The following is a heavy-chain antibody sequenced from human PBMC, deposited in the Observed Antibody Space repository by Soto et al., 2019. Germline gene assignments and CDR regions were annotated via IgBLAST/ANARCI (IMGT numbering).Heavy chain of an antibody. D-gene: IGHD2-2*01. V-gene: IGHV5-51*01. CDR1: GYSFTSYW. CDR3: ARRNVVVRGIHYYYYGMDV. J-gene: IGHJ6*02. Sequence: GESLKISCKGSGYSFTSYWIGWVRQMPGKGLEWMGIIYPGDSDTRYSPSFQGQVTISADKSISTAYLQWSSLKASDTAMYYCARRNVVVRGIHYYYYGMDVWGQGTTVTVSS. CDR2: IYPGDSDT.